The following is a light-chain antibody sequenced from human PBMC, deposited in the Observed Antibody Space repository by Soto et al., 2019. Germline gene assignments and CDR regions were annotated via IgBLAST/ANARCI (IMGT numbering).Light chain of an antibody. CDR3: LQDYNYPLT. Sequence: AIQMTQSPSSLSASVGDRVTITCRASQGIKNDLGWYQQKPGKAPKLLIYAASSLQSGVPSRFSGSGSGTDFTLTISRLQPDDFATYYCLQDYNYPLTFGQGTKVEIK. J-gene: IGKJ1*01. CDR1: QGIKND. V-gene: IGKV1-6*01. CDR2: AAS.